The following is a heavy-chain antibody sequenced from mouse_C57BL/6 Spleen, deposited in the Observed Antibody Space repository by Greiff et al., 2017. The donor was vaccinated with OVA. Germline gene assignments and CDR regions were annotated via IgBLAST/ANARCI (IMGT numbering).Heavy chain of an antibody. D-gene: IGHD2-4*01. Sequence: EVKLMESGGGLVKPGGSLKLSCAASGFTFSSYTMSWVRQTPEKRLEWVATISGGGGNTYYPDSVKGRFTISRDNAKNTLYLQMSSLRSEDTALYYCARHEDYDYGGAMDYWGQGTSVTVSS. CDR3: ARHEDYDYGGAMDY. V-gene: IGHV5-9*01. CDR2: ISGGGGNT. J-gene: IGHJ4*01. CDR1: GFTFSSYT.